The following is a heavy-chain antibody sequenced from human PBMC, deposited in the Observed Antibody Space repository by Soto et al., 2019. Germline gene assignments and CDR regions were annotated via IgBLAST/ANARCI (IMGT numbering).Heavy chain of an antibody. J-gene: IGHJ4*02. Sequence: SETLSLTCTVSGGSLSNYYWSWIRQPPGEGLEWIGYIYYSGRTNYNPSLKSRLTMSVDTSKNQVSLKLNSVTAADTAVYYCARNDHGGNPFFANWGQGTLVTVSS. CDR1: GGSLSNYY. CDR3: ARNDHGGNPFFAN. D-gene: IGHD4-17*01. CDR2: IYYSGRT. V-gene: IGHV4-59*01.